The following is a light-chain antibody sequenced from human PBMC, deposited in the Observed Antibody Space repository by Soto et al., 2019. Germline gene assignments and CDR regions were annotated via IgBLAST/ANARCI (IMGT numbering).Light chain of an antibody. CDR1: QTISIW. CDR2: KAS. J-gene: IGKJ1*01. V-gene: IGKV1-5*03. CDR3: QNYNSYSKA. Sequence: DIQMTQSPSTLSGSVGDRVTITCRASQTISIWLAWYQQKPGKAHKLLIYKASTLKSGVPSRFSGSGSGTEFTLTISSLQPDDVATYYFQNYNSYSKAFGQVTKVELK.